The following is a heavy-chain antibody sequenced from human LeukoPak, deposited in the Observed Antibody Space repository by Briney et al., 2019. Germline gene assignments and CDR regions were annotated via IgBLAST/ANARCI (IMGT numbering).Heavy chain of an antibody. V-gene: IGHV3-33*01. CDR3: ARDAPAFGFYSSSLGY. CDR1: GFTFSSYG. CDR2: IWYDGINK. D-gene: IGHD6-6*01. Sequence: PGGSLRLSCSASGFTFSSYGMHWVRQAPARGLEWVAAIWYDGINKYCADSVKGRFTISRDASKSTLYLQMTSLRAEDTAVYYCARDAPAFGFYSSSLGYWGQGTLVTVSS. J-gene: IGHJ4*02.